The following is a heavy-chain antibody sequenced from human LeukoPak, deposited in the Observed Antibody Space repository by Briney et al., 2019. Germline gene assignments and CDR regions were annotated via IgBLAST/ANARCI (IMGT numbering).Heavy chain of an antibody. V-gene: IGHV3-53*05. D-gene: IGHD6-19*01. CDR1: GFTVSSNY. J-gene: IGHJ4*02. CDR2: IYSGGST. CDR3: ARDRHVAEAGYYFDY. Sequence: GGSLRLSCAASGFTVSSNYMSWVRQAPGKGLEWVSVIYSGGSTYYADSVKGRFTISRDNSKNTLYLQMNSLRVEDTAVYYCARDRHVAEAGYYFDYWGQGTLVTVSS.